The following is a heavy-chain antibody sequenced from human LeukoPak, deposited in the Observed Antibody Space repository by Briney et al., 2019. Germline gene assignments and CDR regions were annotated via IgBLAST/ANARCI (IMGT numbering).Heavy chain of an antibody. CDR1: EFTFSSYS. CDR3: ARENYGSGSYNHGYYYYYMDV. V-gene: IGHV3-21*01. D-gene: IGHD3-10*01. J-gene: IGHJ6*03. CDR2: ISSSSSYI. Sequence: GGSLRLSCAASEFTFSSYSMNWVRQAPGKGLEWVSSISSSSSYIYYADSVKGRFTISRDNAKNSLYLQMNSLRAEDTAVYYCARENYGSGSYNHGYYYYYMDVWGKGTTVTISS.